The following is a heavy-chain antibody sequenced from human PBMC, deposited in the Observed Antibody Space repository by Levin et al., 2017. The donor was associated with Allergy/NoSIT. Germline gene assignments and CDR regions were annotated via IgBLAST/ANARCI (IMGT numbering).Heavy chain of an antibody. Sequence: ASQTLSLTCGVHGSFSGYYWSWIRQPPGKGLEWIGDISHSGSTNYNASLKSRVTISVDTSKNQFSLRLSSVTAADTAVYYCARIWFGEFRDVFDIWGQGTMVTVSS. J-gene: IGHJ3*02. CDR3: ARIWFGEFRDVFDI. CDR1: GSFSGYY. D-gene: IGHD3-10*01. CDR2: ISHSGST. V-gene: IGHV4-34*01.